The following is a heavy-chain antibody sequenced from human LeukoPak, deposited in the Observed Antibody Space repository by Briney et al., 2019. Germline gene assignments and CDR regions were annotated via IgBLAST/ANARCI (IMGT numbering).Heavy chain of an antibody. Sequence: GASVKVSCKASGGTFSSYAISWVRQAPGQGLEWMGGIIPIFGTANYAQKFQGRVTITVDKSTSTAYMELSSLRSEDTAVYYCARGLGYCTNGVCYKVFPFDYWGQGTLVTVSS. CDR2: IIPIFGTA. V-gene: IGHV1-69*06. J-gene: IGHJ4*02. D-gene: IGHD2-8*01. CDR1: GGTFSSYA. CDR3: ARGLGYCTNGVCYKVFPFDY.